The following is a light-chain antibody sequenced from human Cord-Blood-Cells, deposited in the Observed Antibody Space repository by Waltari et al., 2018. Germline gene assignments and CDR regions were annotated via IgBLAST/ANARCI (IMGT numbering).Light chain of an antibody. CDR1: QSISSW. CDR3: RQYNSYSQT. Sequence: DIQMTQPPSTLSASVGDRVTITCRASQSISSWLAWYQQKPGKAPKLLIYDASSLESGVPSRFSGSGSGTEFTLTISSLQPDDFATYYCRQYNSYSQTFGQGTKVEIK. J-gene: IGKJ1*01. CDR2: DAS. V-gene: IGKV1-5*01.